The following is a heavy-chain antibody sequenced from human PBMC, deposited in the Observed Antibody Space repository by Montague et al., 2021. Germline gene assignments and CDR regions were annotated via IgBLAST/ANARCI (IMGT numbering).Heavy chain of an antibody. CDR2: ISHDGSNK. CDR1: GFTFSTFP. Sequence: SLRLSCAASGFTFSTFPMHWVRQAPGKGLEWVALISHDGSNKYYADSVRVRFTVSRDNSKNTLYLQTSSLRADDTAVYYCARWRVYYDSSGYAAWGRGTLVTVSS. D-gene: IGHD3-22*01. V-gene: IGHV3-30-3*01. CDR3: ARWRVYYDSSGYAA. J-gene: IGHJ5*02.